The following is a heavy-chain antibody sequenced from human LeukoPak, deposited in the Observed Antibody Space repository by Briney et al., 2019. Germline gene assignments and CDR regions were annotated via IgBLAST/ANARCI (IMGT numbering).Heavy chain of an antibody. CDR1: GGTFSSYA. Sequence: ASVKVSCKASGGTFSSYAISWVRQAPGQGLEWMGGIIPIFGTANYAQKFQGRVTITTDESTSTAYMELSSLRSEDTAVYYCARGTSWRGAFDIWGQGTMVTVSS. D-gene: IGHD2-2*01. CDR2: IIPIFGTA. J-gene: IGHJ3*02. CDR3: ARGTSWRGAFDI. V-gene: IGHV1-69*05.